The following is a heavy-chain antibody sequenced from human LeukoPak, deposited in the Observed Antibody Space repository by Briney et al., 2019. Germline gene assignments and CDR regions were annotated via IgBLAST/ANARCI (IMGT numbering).Heavy chain of an antibody. CDR2: IYYSGST. V-gene: IGHV4-59*01. Sequence: SETLSLTCTVSGGSISSYYWSWIRQPPGKGLEWIGYIYYSGSTNYNPSLKSRVTISVDTSKNQFSLKLSSVTAADTAVYYCARDLAGTVTSPFSLWGRGILVTVSS. J-gene: IGHJ2*01. CDR1: GGSISSYY. D-gene: IGHD4-17*01. CDR3: ARDLAGTVTSPFSL.